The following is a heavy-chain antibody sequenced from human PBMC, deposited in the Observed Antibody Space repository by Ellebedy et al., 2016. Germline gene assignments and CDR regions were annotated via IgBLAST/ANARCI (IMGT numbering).Heavy chain of an antibody. CDR2: ISAYNGNT. V-gene: IGHV1-18*01. CDR3: ARGFAGARRGSYYYGMDV. J-gene: IGHJ6*02. CDR1: GYTFTSYG. Sequence: ASVKVSCKASGYTFTSYGISWVRQAPGQGLEWMGWISAYNGNTNYAQKFQGRVTLTTDTSTSTAYMDLRSLRSDDTAVYYCARGFAGARRGSYYYGMDVWGQGTTVTVSS. D-gene: IGHD1-14*01.